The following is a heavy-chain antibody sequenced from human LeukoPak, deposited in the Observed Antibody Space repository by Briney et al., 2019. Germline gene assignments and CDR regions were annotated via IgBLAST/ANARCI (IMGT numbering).Heavy chain of an antibody. CDR2: IYYSGST. CDR3: ARQGVLAIDY. D-gene: IGHD4/OR15-4a*01. Sequence: SETLSLTCTVSGGSISSYYWSWIRQPPGKGLEWIGYIYYSGSTNYNPSLKSRVTISVETSKNQFSLKLSSVTAADTAVYYCARQGVLAIDYWGQGTLVTVSS. V-gene: IGHV4-59*01. J-gene: IGHJ4*02. CDR1: GGSISSYY.